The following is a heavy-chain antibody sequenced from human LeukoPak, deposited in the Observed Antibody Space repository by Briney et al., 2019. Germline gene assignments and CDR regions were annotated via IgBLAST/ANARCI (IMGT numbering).Heavy chain of an antibody. CDR2: ITWHSVNK. Sequence: GGALRLSCVGCGFAFYNYTMHWVRRAAGKGLEWVSAITWHSVNKPYADSVKARLTIARHRARNTLYLQMDSMRPDDTALYHCAKATGGNGAYFYAMDVWGPGTSVTVSS. D-gene: IGHD4-23*01. CDR1: GFAFYNYT. V-gene: IGHV3-9*01. J-gene: IGHJ6*02. CDR3: AKATGGNGAYFYAMDV.